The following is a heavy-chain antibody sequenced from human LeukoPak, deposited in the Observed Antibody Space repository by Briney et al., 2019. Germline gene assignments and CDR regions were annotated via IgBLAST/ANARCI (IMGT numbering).Heavy chain of an antibody. J-gene: IGHJ6*04. CDR1: GFTFSSYW. Sequence: GGSLRLSCAASGFTFSSYWMSWVRQAPGKGLEWVANIKQDGSEKYYVDSVKGRFTISRDNAKNSLYLQMNSLRAEDTAVYYCARDLRPLGYCSSTSCYADVWGKGTTVTVSS. D-gene: IGHD2-2*01. CDR2: IKQDGSEK. V-gene: IGHV3-7*01. CDR3: ARDLRPLGYCSSTSCYADV.